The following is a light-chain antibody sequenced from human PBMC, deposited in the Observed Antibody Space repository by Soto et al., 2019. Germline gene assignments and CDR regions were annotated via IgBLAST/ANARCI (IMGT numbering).Light chain of an antibody. CDR2: GAS. Sequence: EIVMTQSPATLSVSPGERATLSCRASQSVSSNLAWYQQKPGQTPRLLIYGASTRAIGIPARFSGSGSGTEFTLTRSSLQSEDFAVYYCQQYNKWLWTFGQGTNVEI. CDR1: QSVSSN. J-gene: IGKJ1*01. V-gene: IGKV3-15*01. CDR3: QQYNKWLWT.